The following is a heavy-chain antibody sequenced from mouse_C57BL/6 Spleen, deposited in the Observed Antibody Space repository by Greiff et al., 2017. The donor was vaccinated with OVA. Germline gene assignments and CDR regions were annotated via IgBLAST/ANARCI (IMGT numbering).Heavy chain of an antibody. CDR3: ARTGGYYGSSLDY. CDR2: IHPNSGST. V-gene: IGHV1-64*01. CDR1: GYTFTSYW. Sequence: QVQLQQPGAELVKPGASVKLSCKASGYTFTSYWMHWVKQRPGQGLEWIGMIHPNSGSTNYNEKFKSKATLTVDKSSSTAYMQLSSLTSEDSAVYYCARTGGYYGSSLDYWGQGTTLTVSS. J-gene: IGHJ2*01. D-gene: IGHD1-1*01.